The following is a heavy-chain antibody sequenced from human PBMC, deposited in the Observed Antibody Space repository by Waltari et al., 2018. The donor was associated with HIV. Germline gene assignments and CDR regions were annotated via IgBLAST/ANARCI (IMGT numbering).Heavy chain of an antibody. CDR1: GGSISSSSYY. J-gene: IGHJ4*02. CDR2: IYYSGST. D-gene: IGHD5-12*01. CDR3: ARRDGYLSDTFDY. Sequence: QLQLQESGPGLVKPSETLSLPCTVSGGSISSSSYYWGWIRQPPGKGLEWIGSIYYSGSTYYNPSLKSRVTISVDTSKNQFSLKLSSVTAADTAVYYCARRDGYLSDTFDYWGQGTLVTVSS. V-gene: IGHV4-39*01.